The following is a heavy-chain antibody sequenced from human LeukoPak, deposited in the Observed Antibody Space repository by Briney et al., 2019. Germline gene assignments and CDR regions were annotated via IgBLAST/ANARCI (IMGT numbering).Heavy chain of an antibody. CDR3: AREGYDSSGYYPTDY. CDR1: GFTFSSYW. V-gene: IGHV3-7*01. D-gene: IGHD3-22*01. J-gene: IGHJ4*02. CDR2: IKQDGSEK. Sequence: GGSVRLSCAASGFTFSSYWMSWVRQAPGKGLEWVASIKQDGSEKYYVDSVKGRFTISRDNAKNSLYLQMNSLGAEDMAVYYCAREGYDSSGYYPTDYWGQGTLVTVSS.